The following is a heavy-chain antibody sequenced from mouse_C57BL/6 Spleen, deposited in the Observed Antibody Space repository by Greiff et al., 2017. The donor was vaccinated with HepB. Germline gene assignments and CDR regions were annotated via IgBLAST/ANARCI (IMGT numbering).Heavy chain of an antibody. Sequence: QVQLQQSGAELVKPGASVMLSCKASGYTFTEYTIHWVKLWSGQGLEGIGWFYPGRGSIKYNEKFKDKATLTADKSSSTVYMEFSGLTCEDSAVYFCARHEGGYDYVGYFDYWGQGTTLTVSS. CDR2: FYPGRGSI. CDR1: GYTFTEYT. J-gene: IGHJ2*01. D-gene: IGHD2-4*01. V-gene: IGHV1-62-2*01. CDR3: ARHEGGYDYVGYFDY.